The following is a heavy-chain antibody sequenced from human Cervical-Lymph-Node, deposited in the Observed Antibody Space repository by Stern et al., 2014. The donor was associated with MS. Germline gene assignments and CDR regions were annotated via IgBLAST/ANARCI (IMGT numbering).Heavy chain of an antibody. D-gene: IGHD4-11*01. CDR3: ALRRSYYVF. Sequence: VQLLQSGSEVKKPGSSVKVSCKPSGDTFSNYALSWVRQAPGQGLEWVGGLIPFYGATSYGRTFQGRVTITPEESTGTAFMELTNLTSDDTAIYYCALRRSYYVFWGQGTLITVPS. CDR1: GDTFSNYA. CDR2: LIPFYGAT. J-gene: IGHJ4*02. V-gene: IGHV1-69*01.